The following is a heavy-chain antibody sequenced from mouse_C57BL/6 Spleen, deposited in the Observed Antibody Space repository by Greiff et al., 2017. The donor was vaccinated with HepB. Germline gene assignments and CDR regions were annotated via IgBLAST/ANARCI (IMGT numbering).Heavy chain of an antibody. V-gene: IGHV10-3*01. J-gene: IGHJ2*01. CDR3: VRGPDLLLPFDY. CDR2: IRSKSSNYAT. Sequence: EVQVVESGGGLVQPKGSLKLSCAASGFTFNTYAMHWVRQAPGKGLEWVARIRSKSSNYATYYADSVKDRFTISRDDSQSMLYLQMNNLKTEDTAMYYCVRGPDLLLPFDYWGQGTTLTVSS. D-gene: IGHD1-1*01. CDR1: GFTFNTYA.